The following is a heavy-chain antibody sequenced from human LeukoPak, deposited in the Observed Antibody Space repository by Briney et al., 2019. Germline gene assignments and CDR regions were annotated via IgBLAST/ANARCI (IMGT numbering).Heavy chain of an antibody. CDR3: ARDPEDDSNYSNFDY. Sequence: GGSLRLSCAASGFTFSSYWMTWVRQAPGKGLEWVAVISYDGSNKYYADSVKGRFTISRDNSKNTLYLQMNSLRAEDTAVYYCARDPEDDSNYSNFDYWGQGTLVTVSS. J-gene: IGHJ4*02. D-gene: IGHD4-11*01. V-gene: IGHV3-30-3*01. CDR1: GFTFSSYW. CDR2: ISYDGSNK.